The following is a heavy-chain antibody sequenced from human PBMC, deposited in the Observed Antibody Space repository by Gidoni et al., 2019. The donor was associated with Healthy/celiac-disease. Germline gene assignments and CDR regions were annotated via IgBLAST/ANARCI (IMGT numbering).Heavy chain of an antibody. CDR2: ISSGGST. J-gene: IGHJ4*02. CDR1: GFTVSSNY. CDR3: ARDRSGYYSFDY. Sequence: EVQRVESGGGLVQPGGYLRRSCAASGFTVSSNYMSWVRQAPGKGLEWVSVISSGGSTYYADSVKGRFTISRDNSKNTLYLQMNSLRAEDTAVYYCARDRSGYYSFDYWGQGTLVTVSS. D-gene: IGHD3-22*01. V-gene: IGHV3-66*02.